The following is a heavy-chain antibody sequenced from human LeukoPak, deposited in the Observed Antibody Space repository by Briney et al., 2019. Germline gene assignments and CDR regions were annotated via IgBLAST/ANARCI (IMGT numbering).Heavy chain of an antibody. CDR2: ISGSGGST. Sequence: AGGSLRLSCAASGFTFSSYAMSWVRQAPGKGLEWVSAISGSGGSTYYIDSVKGRFTISRDNSKNTLYLQMNSLRAEDTAVYYCAKRVGYSYGPGMFDYWGQGTLVTVSS. CDR1: GFTFSSYA. D-gene: IGHD5-18*01. V-gene: IGHV3-23*01. J-gene: IGHJ4*02. CDR3: AKRVGYSYGPGMFDY.